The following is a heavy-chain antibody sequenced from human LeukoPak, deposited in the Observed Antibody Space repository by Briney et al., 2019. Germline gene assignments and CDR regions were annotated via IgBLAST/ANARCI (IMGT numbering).Heavy chain of an antibody. J-gene: IGHJ4*02. D-gene: IGHD1-1*01. CDR3: ARQSRGTTARLFDY. V-gene: IGHV4-59*08. Sequence: SQTLSLTCTVSGGSISSYFWSWIRQPPGKGLEWIGYISYGGRTNYNPSLKSRVTISGDTSKNQFSLKLSSATAADTAFYYCARQSRGTTARLFDYWGQGTLVTVSS. CDR1: GGSISSYF. CDR2: ISYGGRT.